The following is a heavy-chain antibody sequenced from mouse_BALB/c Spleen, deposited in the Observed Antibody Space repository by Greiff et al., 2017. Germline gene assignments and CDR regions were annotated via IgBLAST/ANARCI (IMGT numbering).Heavy chain of an antibody. CDR3: ARDYYGSSHWYFDV. D-gene: IGHD1-1*01. CDR2: INPGSGGT. J-gene: IGHJ1*01. CDR1: GYAFTNYL. Sequence: VQLQQSGAELVRPGTSVKVSCKASGYAFTNYLIEWVKQRPGQGLEWIGVINPGSGGTNYNEKFKGKATLTADKSSSTAYMQLSSLTSDDSAVYFCARDYYGSSHWYFDVWGAGTTVTVSS. V-gene: IGHV1-54*01.